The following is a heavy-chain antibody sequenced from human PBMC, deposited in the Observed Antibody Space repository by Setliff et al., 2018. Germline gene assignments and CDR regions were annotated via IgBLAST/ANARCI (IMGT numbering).Heavy chain of an antibody. CDR3: ARGRNVAARLLDS. CDR2: IYHGGDT. J-gene: IGHJ4*02. CDR1: GGSINSGVYY. D-gene: IGHD6-6*01. Sequence: PSETLSLTCTVSGGSINSGVYYWGWIRQPPGKGLEWIGRIYHGGDTYYNASLKGRVSISVDTSKNQFSLKLSSVTAADTAVYYCARGRNVAARLLDSWGQGARVTVS. V-gene: IGHV4-39*07.